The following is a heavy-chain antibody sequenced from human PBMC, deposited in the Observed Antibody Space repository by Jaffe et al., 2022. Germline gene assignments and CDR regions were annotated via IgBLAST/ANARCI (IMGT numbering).Heavy chain of an antibody. V-gene: IGHV3-49*04. CDR1: GFTFGDYA. D-gene: IGHD3-16*02. Sequence: EVQLVESGGGLVQPGRSLRLSCTASGFTFGDYAMSWVRQAPGKGLEWVGFIRSKAYGGTTEYAASVKGRFTISRDDSKSIAYLQMNSLKTEDTAVYYCTRDSAMITFGGVIGYYYYYYYMDVWGKGTTVTVSS. CDR3: TRDSAMITFGGVIGYYYYYYYMDV. J-gene: IGHJ6*03. CDR2: IRSKAYGGTT.